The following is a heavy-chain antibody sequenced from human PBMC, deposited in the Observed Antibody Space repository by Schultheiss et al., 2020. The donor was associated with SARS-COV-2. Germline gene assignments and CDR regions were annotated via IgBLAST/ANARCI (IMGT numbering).Heavy chain of an antibody. CDR3: ARGVGATGYFDY. Sequence: SETLSLTCTVSGGSISSGGYYWSWIRQHPGKGLEWIGYIYYSGSTYYNPSLKSRVTISVDRSKNQFSLKLSSVTAADTAVYYCARGVGATGYFDYWGQGTLVTVSS. CDR1: GGSISSGGYY. D-gene: IGHD1-26*01. J-gene: IGHJ4*02. CDR2: IYYSGST. V-gene: IGHV4-31*03.